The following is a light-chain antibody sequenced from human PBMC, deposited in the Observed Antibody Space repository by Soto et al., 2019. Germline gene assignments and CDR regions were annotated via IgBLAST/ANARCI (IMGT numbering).Light chain of an antibody. J-gene: IGKJ1*01. CDR1: QNIITR. Sequence: DIQMTQSPSTLSASLVARVTFTCRASQNIITRLAWYQQRPGKAPKLLIYDASTLEVGVSSRFSGGGPGTEFSLTISSLQPEDFSTFYCQQYNDYPWTFGQGTKVDIK. CDR2: DAS. V-gene: IGKV1-5*01. CDR3: QQYNDYPWT.